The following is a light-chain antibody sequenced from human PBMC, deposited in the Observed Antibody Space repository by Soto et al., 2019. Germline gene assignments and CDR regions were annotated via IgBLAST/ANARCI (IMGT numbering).Light chain of an antibody. CDR1: QGISSY. Sequence: DIQMTQSPSSLSASVVDRVTITCRASQGISSYLAWYQQKPGKAPKLLIYAAPTLQSGVPSRFTGSGSGTEFALTISSRQPEDFATYYCQQLKRYPLTFGGGTKVDIK. CDR2: AAP. J-gene: IGKJ4*01. V-gene: IGKV1-9*01. CDR3: QQLKRYPLT.